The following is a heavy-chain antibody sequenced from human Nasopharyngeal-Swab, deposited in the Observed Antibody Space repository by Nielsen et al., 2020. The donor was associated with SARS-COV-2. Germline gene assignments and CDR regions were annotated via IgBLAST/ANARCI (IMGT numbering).Heavy chain of an antibody. CDR3: ARGGRVRFLEWSYYYYMDV. J-gene: IGHJ6*03. V-gene: IGHV1-69*13. Sequence: SVKVSCKASGGTFSSYAISWVRQAPGQGLEWMGGIIPIFGTANYAQKFQGRVTITADESTNTAYMELSSLRSEDTAVYYCARGGRVRFLEWSYYYYMDVWGKGTTVTVSS. CDR2: IIPIFGTA. CDR1: GGTFSSYA. D-gene: IGHD3-3*01.